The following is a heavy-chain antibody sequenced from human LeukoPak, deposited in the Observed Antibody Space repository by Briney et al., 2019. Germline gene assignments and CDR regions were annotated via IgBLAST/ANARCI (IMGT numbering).Heavy chain of an antibody. CDR2: ISYDGSNK. J-gene: IGHJ6*02. CDR1: GFTFSSCG. CDR3: AKDQVVTPGGLYGMDV. D-gene: IGHD4-23*01. V-gene: IGHV3-30*18. Sequence: GRSLRLSCAASGFTFSSCGMHWVRQAPGKGLEWVAVISYDGSNKYYADSVKGRFTISRDNSKNTLYLQMNSLRAEDTAVYYCAKDQVVTPGGLYGMDVWGQGTTVTVSS.